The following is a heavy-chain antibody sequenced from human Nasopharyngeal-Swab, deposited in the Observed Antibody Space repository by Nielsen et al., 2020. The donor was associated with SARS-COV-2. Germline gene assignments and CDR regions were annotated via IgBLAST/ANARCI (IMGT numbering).Heavy chain of an antibody. V-gene: IGHV4-39*01. D-gene: IGHD6-19*01. CDR2: IYYSGST. Sequence: SDPLSPPFTLPGGSISSSSYYWGWIRQPPGKGLEWIGSIYYSGSTYYNPSLKSRVTISVDTSKNQFSLKLSSVTAADTAVYYCARPGYSSGWYVGWGQGTLVTVSS. CDR3: ARPGYSSGWYVG. CDR1: GGSISSSSYY. J-gene: IGHJ4*02.